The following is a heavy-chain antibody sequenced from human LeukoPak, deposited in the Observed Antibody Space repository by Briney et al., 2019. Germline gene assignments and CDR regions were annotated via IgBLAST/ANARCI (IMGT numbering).Heavy chain of an antibody. CDR1: GGYISTSNYY. V-gene: IGHV4-39*01. CDR3: ASLGYCSSITCSDY. D-gene: IGHD2-2*01. CDR2: IYYSGST. J-gene: IGHJ4*02. Sequence: PSETLSLTCTVSGGYISTSNYYWGWIRQSPGKGLEWIGNIYYSGSTYYNPSLKSRVSLSIDTSMNQFSLKVNSLTVADTAVYYCASLGYCSSITCSDYWGQGTLVTVSS.